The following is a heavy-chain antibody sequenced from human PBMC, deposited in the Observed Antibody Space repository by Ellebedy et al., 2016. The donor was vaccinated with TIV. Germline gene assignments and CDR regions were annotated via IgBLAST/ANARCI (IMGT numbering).Heavy chain of an antibody. CDR2: IRPDGSGK. D-gene: IGHD2-15*01. J-gene: IGHJ5*02. V-gene: IGHV3-7*01. Sequence: GGSLRLSCAASGFTFNRFWMTWVRQAPGKGPEWLANIRPDGSGKYYVDSVKGRFTISRDTGKNSVFVQMSDLRVEDSGMYFCARDAAGYGSSWLDLWGQGTLVTVSS. CDR3: ARDAAGYGSSWLDL. CDR1: GFTFNRFW.